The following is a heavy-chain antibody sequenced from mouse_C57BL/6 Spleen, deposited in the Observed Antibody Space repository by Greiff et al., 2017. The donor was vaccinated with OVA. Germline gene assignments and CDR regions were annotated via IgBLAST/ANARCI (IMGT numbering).Heavy chain of an antibody. J-gene: IGHJ2*01. CDR2: IDPSDSYT. D-gene: IGHD2-1*01. V-gene: IGHV1-50*01. Sequence: VQLQQPGAELVKPGASVKLSCKASGYTFTSYWMQWVKQRPGQGLEWIGEIDPSDSYTNYNQKFKGKATLTVDTSSSTAYMQLSSLTSEDSAVYYCARSGYKGNYEDYWGQGTTLTVSS. CDR1: GYTFTSYW. CDR3: ARSGYKGNYEDY.